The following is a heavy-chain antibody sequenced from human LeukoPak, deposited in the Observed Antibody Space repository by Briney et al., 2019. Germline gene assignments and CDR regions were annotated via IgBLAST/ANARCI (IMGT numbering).Heavy chain of an antibody. Sequence: SETLSLTCTVSGASISSYFWTWIRQSPGKGLEWIGYISNIGSTNYNPSLKSRVTISVDTSKNQFSLKLSSVTAADTAVYYCARDSGTTGEVKFDPWGQGTLVTVSS. V-gene: IGHV4-59*12. CDR2: ISNIGST. CDR1: GASISSYF. D-gene: IGHD3-10*01. J-gene: IGHJ5*02. CDR3: ARDSGTTGEVKFDP.